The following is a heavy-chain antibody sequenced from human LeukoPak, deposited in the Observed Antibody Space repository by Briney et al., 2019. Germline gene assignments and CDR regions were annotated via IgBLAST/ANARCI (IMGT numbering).Heavy chain of an antibody. Sequence: PGGSLRLSCAASGFTVSSNYMSWVRQAPGKGLEWVSVIYSGGSTYYADSVKGRFTISRDNSKNTLYLQMNSLRAEDTAVYYCASSSRRHAIPFDYWGQGTLVTVSS. V-gene: IGHV3-66*01. CDR3: ASSSRRHAIPFDY. CDR2: IYSGGST. J-gene: IGHJ4*02. D-gene: IGHD2-21*01. CDR1: GFTVSSNY.